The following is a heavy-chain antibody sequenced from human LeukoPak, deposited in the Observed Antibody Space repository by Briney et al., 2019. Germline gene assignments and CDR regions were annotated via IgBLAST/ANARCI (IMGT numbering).Heavy chain of an antibody. V-gene: IGHV4-34*01. Sequence: SETLSLTCAVYGGSFSGYYWSWIRQPPGKGLEWIWEINHSGSTNYNPSLKSRVTISVDTSKNQFSLKLSSVTAADTAVYYCAAFDYWGQGTLVTVSS. CDR3: AAFDY. J-gene: IGHJ4*02. CDR1: GGSFSGYY. CDR2: INHSGST.